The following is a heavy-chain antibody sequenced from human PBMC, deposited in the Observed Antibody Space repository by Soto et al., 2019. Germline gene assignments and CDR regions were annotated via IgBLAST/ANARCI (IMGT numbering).Heavy chain of an antibody. Sequence: QLQLQESGPGLVKPSETLSLTCTVSGGSISSSSYYWGWIRQPPGKGLEWIGSIYYSGSTYYNPSLKSRVTISVDTSKNQFSLKLSSVTAADTAVYYCVREGREYQRRAGWFDPWGQGTLVTVSS. D-gene: IGHD2-2*01. CDR3: VREGREYQRRAGWFDP. CDR1: GGSISSSSYY. CDR2: IYYSGST. V-gene: IGHV4-39*02. J-gene: IGHJ5*02.